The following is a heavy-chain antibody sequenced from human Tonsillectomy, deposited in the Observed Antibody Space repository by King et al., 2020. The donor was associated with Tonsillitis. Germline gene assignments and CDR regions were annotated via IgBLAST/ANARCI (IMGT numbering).Heavy chain of an antibody. Sequence: VQLVESGGGVVQPGRSLRLSCAASGFSLSSWGMHWVRQAPGKGLEWVAVMWYDGSKKYYAESVKGRFTISRDISKSTLYLQMNSLRAEDTAVYYCARDGGIGLDYWGQGTLVTVSS. CDR1: GFSLSSWG. CDR2: MWYDGSKK. D-gene: IGHD3-16*01. CDR3: ARDGGIGLDY. V-gene: IGHV3-33*08. J-gene: IGHJ4*02.